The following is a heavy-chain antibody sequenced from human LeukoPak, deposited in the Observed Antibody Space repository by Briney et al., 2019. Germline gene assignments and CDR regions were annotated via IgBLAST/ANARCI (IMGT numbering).Heavy chain of an antibody. CDR1: GGSFSDYY. J-gene: IGHJ4*02. V-gene: IGHV4-34*01. D-gene: IGHD4-11*01. Sequence: SETLSLTRAVYGGSFSDYYWSWIRQPPGKGLEWIGEINHSGSTNYNPSLKSRVTMSVDTSKNQFSLRLSSVTAADTAVYYCARFFYSNYFDYWGQGTLVTVSS. CDR2: INHSGST. CDR3: ARFFYSNYFDY.